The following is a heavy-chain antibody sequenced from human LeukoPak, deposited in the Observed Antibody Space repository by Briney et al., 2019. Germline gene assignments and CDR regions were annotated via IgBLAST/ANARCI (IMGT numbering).Heavy chain of an antibody. CDR3: AKASAIVVVITPPDY. CDR1: GFTFSSYG. D-gene: IGHD3-22*01. J-gene: IGHJ4*02. CDR2: IRYDGSNK. Sequence: AGGSLRLSCAASGFTFSSYGMHWVRQAPGKGLEWVAFIRYDGSNKYYADSVKGRFTISRDNSKNTLYLQMNSLRAEDTAVYYCAKASAIVVVITPPDYWGQGTLVTVSS. V-gene: IGHV3-30*02.